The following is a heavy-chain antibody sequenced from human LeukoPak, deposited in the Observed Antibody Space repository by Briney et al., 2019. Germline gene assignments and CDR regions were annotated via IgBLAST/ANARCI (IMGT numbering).Heavy chain of an antibody. D-gene: IGHD6-19*01. Sequence: PGGSLRLSCAASGFTLSIYSMNSVCQGPGKGLEWVSSISSSSSYISYADSVKGRFTISRDNAKNSLYLQMNSLRAEDTAVYYCARDGGVVRIAVAGTFDYWGQGTLVTVSS. J-gene: IGHJ4*02. CDR1: GFTLSIYS. V-gene: IGHV3-21*01. CDR3: ARDGGVVRIAVAGTFDY. CDR2: ISSSSSYI.